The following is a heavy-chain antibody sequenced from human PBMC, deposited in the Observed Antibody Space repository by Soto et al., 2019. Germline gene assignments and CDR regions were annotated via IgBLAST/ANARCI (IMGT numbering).Heavy chain of an antibody. CDR3: ARERGMAGTSDCFDP. Sequence: QVQLVQSGAEVKKPGSAVKVSCTASGGTFSSYAISWVRQAPGQGLEWMGGIIPIFGTANYAQKFQGRVTIAADESTSTADMELSSLGSEDTDLYYCARERGMAGTSDCFDPWGQGTLVTVSS. D-gene: IGHD6-19*01. CDR2: IIPIFGTA. CDR1: GGTFSSYA. V-gene: IGHV1-69*01. J-gene: IGHJ5*02.